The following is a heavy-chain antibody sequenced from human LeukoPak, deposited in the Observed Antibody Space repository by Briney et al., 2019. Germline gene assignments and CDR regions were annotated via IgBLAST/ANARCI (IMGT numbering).Heavy chain of an antibody. J-gene: IGHJ4*02. D-gene: IGHD1-26*01. V-gene: IGHV3-7*05. CDR1: GFTFSSYW. CDR3: AKSRIVGAAPFDY. CDR2: IKQDGSEK. Sequence: GGSLRLSCAASGFTFSSYWMSWVRQAPGKGLEWVANIKQDGSEKYYVDSVKGRFTISRDNSKNTLYLQMNSLRAEDTAVYYCAKSRIVGAAPFDYWGQGTLVTVSS.